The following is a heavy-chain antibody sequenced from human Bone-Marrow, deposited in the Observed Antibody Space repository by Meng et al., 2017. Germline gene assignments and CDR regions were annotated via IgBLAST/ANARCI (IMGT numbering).Heavy chain of an antibody. CDR1: GYTFTSYD. D-gene: IGHD6-13*01. J-gene: IGHJ4*02. CDR2: ISAYNGNT. V-gene: IGHV1-18*01. Sequence: ASVKVSCKASGYTFTSYDINRVRQAPGQGLEWIGWISAYNGNTNYAQKLQGRVTMTTDTSTSTAYMELRSLRSDDTAVYYCARVPSAYSSSWYLIDYWGQGTLVTVSS. CDR3: ARVPSAYSSSWYLIDY.